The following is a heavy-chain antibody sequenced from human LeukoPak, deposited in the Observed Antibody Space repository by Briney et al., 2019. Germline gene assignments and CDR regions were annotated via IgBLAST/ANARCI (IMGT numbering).Heavy chain of an antibody. V-gene: IGHV4-59*01. D-gene: IGHD1-1*01. CDR1: GGSISSYY. CDR3: ARTTLSWFDP. Sequence: SETLSLTCTVSGGSISSYYWSWIRQPPGKGLEWIGCVYYSGSTNYNPSLKSRVTISVDTSKNQFSLKLSSVTAADTAVYYCARTTLSWFDPWGQGTLVTVSS. J-gene: IGHJ5*02. CDR2: VYYSGST.